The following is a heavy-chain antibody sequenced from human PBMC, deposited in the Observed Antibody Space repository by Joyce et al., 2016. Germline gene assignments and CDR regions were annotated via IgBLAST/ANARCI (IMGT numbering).Heavy chain of an antibody. CDR1: GYPFTSYG. CDR3: ARVLRWELLPDY. V-gene: IGHV1-18*01. D-gene: IGHD1-26*01. Sequence: QVQLVQSGAEVKKPGASVKVSCQASGYPFTSYGISWVRQAPGQGLEWMGWISVDSGNTYYAQKFQARVTMTTDTSTRTAYMKLMGLRSDDTAVYYCARVLRWELLPDYWGQGTLVTVSS. CDR2: ISVDSGNT. J-gene: IGHJ4*02.